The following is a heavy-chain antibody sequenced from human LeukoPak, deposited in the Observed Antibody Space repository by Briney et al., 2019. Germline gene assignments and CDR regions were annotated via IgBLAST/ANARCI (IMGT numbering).Heavy chain of an antibody. CDR1: GGSFSSYY. V-gene: IGHV4-34*01. CDR2: INHSGST. J-gene: IGHJ4*02. D-gene: IGHD4-17*01. Sequence: SETLSLTCAVYGGSFSSYYWSWIRQPPGKGLEWIGEINHSGSTNYNPSLKSRVTISVDTSKNQFSLKLSSVTAADTAVYYCARDQYDYGDYEFDYWGQGTLVTVSS. CDR3: ARDQYDYGDYEFDY.